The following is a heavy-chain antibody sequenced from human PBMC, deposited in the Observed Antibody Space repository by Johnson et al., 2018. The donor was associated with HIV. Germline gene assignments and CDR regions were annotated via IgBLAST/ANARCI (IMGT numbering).Heavy chain of an antibody. CDR2: IKQDGSEK. CDR3: AKDQWSSSWTNDAVDI. J-gene: IGHJ3*02. V-gene: IGHV3-7*01. D-gene: IGHD6-13*01. CDR1: GFTFSSYW. Sequence: MQLVESGGGLVQPGGSLRLSCAASGFTFSSYWMSWVRQAPGKGLEWVANIKQDGSEKYYVDSVKGRFTIARDNAKNSLYLQMNSLRAEDTAVYYCAKDQWSSSWTNDAVDIWGQGTMVTVSS.